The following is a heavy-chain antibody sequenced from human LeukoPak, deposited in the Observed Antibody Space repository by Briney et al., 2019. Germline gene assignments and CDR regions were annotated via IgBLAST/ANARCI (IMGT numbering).Heavy chain of an antibody. CDR1: GFTFSSYA. CDR3: AKSSEFYYGSGSYPFQH. D-gene: IGHD3-10*01. J-gene: IGHJ1*01. Sequence: GGSLRLSCAASGFTFSSYAMSWVRQAPGKGLEWVSAISGSGGSTYYADSVKGRFTISRDNSKNTLYLQMNSLRAEDTAVYYCAKSSEFYYGSGSYPFQHWGQGTLVTVSS. V-gene: IGHV3-23*01. CDR2: ISGSGGST.